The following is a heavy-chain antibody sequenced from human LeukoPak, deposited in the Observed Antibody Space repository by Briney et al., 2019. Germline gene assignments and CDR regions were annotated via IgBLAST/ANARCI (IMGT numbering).Heavy chain of an antibody. J-gene: IGHJ3*02. D-gene: IGHD3-10*01. CDR3: ARDRGGAFDI. CDR1: GGSFSGYY. Sequence: SETLSLTCAVYGGSFSGYYWSWIRQPPGKGLEWIGEINHNGSTNYNPSLKSRVTISVDTSKNQFSLKLSSVTAADTAVYNCARDRGGAFDIWGQGTMVTVSS. CDR2: INHNGST. V-gene: IGHV4-34*01.